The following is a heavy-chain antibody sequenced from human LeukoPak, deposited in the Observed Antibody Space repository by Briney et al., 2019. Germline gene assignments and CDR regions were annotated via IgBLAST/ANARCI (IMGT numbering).Heavy chain of an antibody. CDR3: ARSLDYGDYVERDDAFDI. CDR2: IWYDGSNK. Sequence: GGSLRLSCAASGFTFSSYGMHWVRQAPGKGLEWVAVIWYDGSNKYYADSVKGRFTISRDNSKNTLYLQMNSLRAEDTAVYYCARSLDYGDYVERDDAFDIWGQGTMVTVSS. CDR1: GFTFSSYG. V-gene: IGHV3-33*01. D-gene: IGHD4-17*01. J-gene: IGHJ3*02.